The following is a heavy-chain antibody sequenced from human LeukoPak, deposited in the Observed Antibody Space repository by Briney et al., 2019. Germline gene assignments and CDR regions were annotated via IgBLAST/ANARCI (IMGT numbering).Heavy chain of an antibody. D-gene: IGHD3-10*01. Sequence: PSETLSLTCSVSGGSIRSYYWSWVRQPPGKGLEYLGYIHYSGSTYYNPSLKSRVTISVDTSKNQFSLTLSSVTAADTAVYYCARERSGSYYENFDYWGQGTLVTVSS. CDR3: ARERSGSYYENFDY. V-gene: IGHV4-59*06. CDR2: IHYSGST. CDR1: GGSIRSYY. J-gene: IGHJ4*02.